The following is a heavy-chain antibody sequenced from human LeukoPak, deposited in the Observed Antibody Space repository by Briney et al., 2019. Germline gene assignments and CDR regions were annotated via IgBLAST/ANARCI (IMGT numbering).Heavy chain of an antibody. J-gene: IGHJ4*02. CDR3: ATVRFGHGVY. V-gene: IGHV4-39*01. CDR1: GDSISRSIYY. Sequence: TSETLSLTCTVSGDSISRSIYYWGWIRQPQGKGLEWIGSIYYSGSTFFNPSLESRATISVDTSKNQFSLRLTSVTAADTAVYSCATVRFGHGVYWGQGTLVTVSS. D-gene: IGHD3-10*01. CDR2: IYYSGST.